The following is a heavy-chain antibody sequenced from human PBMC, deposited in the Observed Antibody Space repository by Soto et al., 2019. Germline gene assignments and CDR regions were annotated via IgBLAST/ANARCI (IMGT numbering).Heavy chain of an antibody. V-gene: IGHV4-59*01. CDR2: IYYSGST. J-gene: IGHJ6*03. D-gene: IGHD3-3*01. CDR1: GGSISSYY. Sequence: SETLSLTCTASGGSISSYYWSWIRQPPGKGLEWIGYIYYSGSTNYNPSLKSRVTISVDTSKNQFSLKLSSVTAADTAVYYCASKKYYDFWSGSAGTYYYMDVWGKGTTVTVSS. CDR3: ASKKYYDFWSGSAGTYYYMDV.